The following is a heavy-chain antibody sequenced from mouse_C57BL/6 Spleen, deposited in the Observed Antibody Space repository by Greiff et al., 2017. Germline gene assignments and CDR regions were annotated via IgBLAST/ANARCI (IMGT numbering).Heavy chain of an antibody. Sequence: QVQLQQPGAELVKPGASVKLSCTASGYTFTSYWMHWVKQRPGQGLEWIGMIHPNSGSTNYNEKFKSKATLTVDKSSSTAYMQLSSLTSEDSAVYYCARADDGYYPQFAYWGQGTLVTVSA. CDR2: IHPNSGST. J-gene: IGHJ3*01. V-gene: IGHV1-64*01. CDR1: GYTFTSYW. D-gene: IGHD2-3*01. CDR3: ARADDGYYPQFAY.